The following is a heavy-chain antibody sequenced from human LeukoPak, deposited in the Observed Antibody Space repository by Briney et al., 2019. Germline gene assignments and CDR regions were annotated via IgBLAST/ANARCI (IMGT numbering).Heavy chain of an antibody. J-gene: IGHJ4*02. Sequence: GGSLRLSCAASGFTFSSYAMSWVRQAPGKGLEWVSYISRSGSSIYYADSVRGRFTISRDNAKNSLFLQMNALKTEDTAVYYCATGQLLPNWGQGTLVTVSS. V-gene: IGHV3-48*04. D-gene: IGHD2-2*01. CDR2: ISRSGSSI. CDR3: ATGQLLPN. CDR1: GFTFSSYA.